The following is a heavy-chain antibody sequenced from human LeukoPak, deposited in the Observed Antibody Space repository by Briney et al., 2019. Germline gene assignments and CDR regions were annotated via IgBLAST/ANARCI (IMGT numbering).Heavy chain of an antibody. CDR1: GGSISSYY. D-gene: IGHD1-26*01. V-gene: IGHV4-59*01. CDR2: IYYSGST. CDR3: ARGSRAPPHYSGSYSLDY. J-gene: IGHJ4*02. Sequence: PSETLPLTCTVSGGSISSYYWSWIRQPPGKGLEWIGYIYYSGSTNYNPSLKSRVTISVDTSKNQFSLKLSSVTAADTAVYYCARGSRAPPHYSGSYSLDYWGQGTLVTVSS.